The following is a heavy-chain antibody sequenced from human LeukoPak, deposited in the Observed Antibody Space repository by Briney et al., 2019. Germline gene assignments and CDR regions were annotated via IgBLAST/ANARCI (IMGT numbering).Heavy chain of an antibody. CDR2: ISAYNGNT. CDR1: GYTFTSYG. Sequence: ASVKVSCKSSGYTFTSYGIIWVRQAPGQGLEWMGWISAYNGNTNYAQKLQGRVTMTTDTSTSTAYMELRSLRSDDTAVYYCARELGYCSGGSCYGWFDPWGQGTLVTVSS. CDR3: ARELGYCSGGSCYGWFDP. D-gene: IGHD2-15*01. J-gene: IGHJ5*02. V-gene: IGHV1-18*01.